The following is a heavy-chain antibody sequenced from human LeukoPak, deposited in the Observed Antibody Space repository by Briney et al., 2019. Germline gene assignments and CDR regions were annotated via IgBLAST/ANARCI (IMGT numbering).Heavy chain of an antibody. Sequence: GGSLRLSCAASGFTFSGYAMSWVRQAPGRGLEWVSAISGSGGSTYYADSVKGRFTISRDNSKNTLYLQMNSLRAEDTAVYYCARGYYYDSSGYDYWGQGTLVTVSS. CDR2: ISGSGGST. CDR1: GFTFSGYA. D-gene: IGHD3-22*01. J-gene: IGHJ4*02. V-gene: IGHV3-23*01. CDR3: ARGYYYDSSGYDY.